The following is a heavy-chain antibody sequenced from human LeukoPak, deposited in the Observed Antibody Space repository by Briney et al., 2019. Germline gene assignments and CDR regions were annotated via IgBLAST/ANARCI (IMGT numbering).Heavy chain of an antibody. CDR1: EFTFSSYA. J-gene: IGHJ3*02. CDR2: MSYDGVNK. Sequence: GGSLRLSCTASEFTFSSYAMHWVRQAPGKGLEWVAFMSYDGVNKYSTDSVKGRFTISRDNSKNTLYLQMNSLRAEDTAVYYCAKPLGQLWSSDSFDIWGQGTMVIVSS. D-gene: IGHD5-18*01. V-gene: IGHV3-30*18. CDR3: AKPLGQLWSSDSFDI.